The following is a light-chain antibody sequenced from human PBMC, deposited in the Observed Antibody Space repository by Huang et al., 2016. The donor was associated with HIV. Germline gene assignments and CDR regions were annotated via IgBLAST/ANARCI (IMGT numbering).Light chain of an antibody. Sequence: DIVMTQSPNSLAVSLGERATINCKSSQSVLYGNNKNYLAWFQQKSGQPPKLLIYWASTRESRVPDRFSGSGSRTDFTLTINSLQPEDVAVYYCQQYFNPPVTFGPGTKVHV. CDR3: QQYFNPPVT. CDR1: QSVLYGNNKNY. J-gene: IGKJ3*01. CDR2: WAS. V-gene: IGKV4-1*01.